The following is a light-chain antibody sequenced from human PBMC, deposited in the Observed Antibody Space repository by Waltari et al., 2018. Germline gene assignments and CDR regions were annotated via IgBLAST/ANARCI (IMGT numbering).Light chain of an antibody. CDR2: DAS. CDR1: QSVSSY. Sequence: EIVLTQSPATLSLSPGERATLSCRASQSVSSYLAWYQQKPGQAPRLLINDASNRATGIPARFSGSGSGTDFTLTISSLEPEDCAVYYCQQRSNWPSLTFGGGTKVEIK. V-gene: IGKV3-11*01. J-gene: IGKJ4*01. CDR3: QQRSNWPSLT.